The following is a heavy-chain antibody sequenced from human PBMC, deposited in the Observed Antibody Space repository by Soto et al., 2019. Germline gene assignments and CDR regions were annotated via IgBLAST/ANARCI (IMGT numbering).Heavy chain of an antibody. CDR3: VRAKMRSYHYYDLHDFDL. CDR2: ISVYNGNT. V-gene: IGHV1-18*04. D-gene: IGHD3-16*02. Sequence: ASVKVSCKASGYTFTTYGISWVRQAPGQGLEWMGWISVYNGNTKYAKKFQGRVTMTTDTSTNTAYMDLRSLRSDDTAVYYCVRAKMRSYHYYDLHDFDLWGPGTMVPV. J-gene: IGHJ3*01. CDR1: GYTFTTYG.